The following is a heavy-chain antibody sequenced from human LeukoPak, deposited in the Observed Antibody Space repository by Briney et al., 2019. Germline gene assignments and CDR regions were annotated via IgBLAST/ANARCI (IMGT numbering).Heavy chain of an antibody. Sequence: PGGSLRLSCAASGFTFSSYSMNWVRQAPGKGLEWVSSISSSSSYIYYADSVKGRFTISRDNAKNSLYLQMNSLRAEDTAVYYRARDGPVPAAIGGYYWGQGTLVTVSS. J-gene: IGHJ4*02. CDR2: ISSSSSYI. V-gene: IGHV3-21*01. D-gene: IGHD2-2*02. CDR1: GFTFSSYS. CDR3: ARDGPVPAAIGGYY.